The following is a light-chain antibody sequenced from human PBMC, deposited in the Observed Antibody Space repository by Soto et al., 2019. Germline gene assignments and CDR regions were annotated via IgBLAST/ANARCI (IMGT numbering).Light chain of an antibody. CDR1: QTISND. V-gene: IGKV3-15*01. CDR3: QQNNKWPPVT. Sequence: EVVMTQSPATVSVSPGEGVTLSCRASQTISNDLAWYQQKPGQAPRLLIYGASTRATAVPARFSGGGSGTEFTLTISSLQSEDFAVYYCQQNNKWPPVTFGGGTKVEIK. J-gene: IGKJ4*01. CDR2: GAS.